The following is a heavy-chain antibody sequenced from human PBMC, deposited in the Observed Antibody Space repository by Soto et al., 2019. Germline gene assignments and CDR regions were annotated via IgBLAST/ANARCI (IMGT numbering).Heavy chain of an antibody. CDR1: GGTFSSYT. CDR2: IIPILGIA. J-gene: IGHJ4*02. CDR3: VFLGIAAAGYYFDY. Sequence: GASVKVSCKASGGTFSSYTISWVRQAPGQGLEWMGRIIPILGIANYAQKFQGRVTITADKSTSTAYMELSSLRSEDTAVYYCVFLGIAAAGYYFDYWGQGTLVTVSS. V-gene: IGHV1-69*02. D-gene: IGHD6-13*01.